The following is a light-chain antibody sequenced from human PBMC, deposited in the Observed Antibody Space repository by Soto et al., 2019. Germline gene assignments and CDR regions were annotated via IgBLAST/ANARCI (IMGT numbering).Light chain of an antibody. Sequence: EIVLTQSPATLSLSPGERATLSCRASQSVSSYLAWYQQKPGQAPRLLIYDASNRATGIPARFSGSGSGTDFTLTISGLEPEDLAVYYCQQRSNWPKTFGQGTKLEIK. J-gene: IGKJ2*01. CDR2: DAS. CDR1: QSVSSY. CDR3: QQRSNWPKT. V-gene: IGKV3-11*01.